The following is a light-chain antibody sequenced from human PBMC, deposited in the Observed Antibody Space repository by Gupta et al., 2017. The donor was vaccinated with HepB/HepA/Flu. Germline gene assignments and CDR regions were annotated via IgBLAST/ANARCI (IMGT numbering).Light chain of an antibody. Sequence: SYELTQPPSVSVSPGQTARITCSGDALPKKYAYWYKQKPGQAPVLVIYKDNERPSGIPERFSGSSSGTIVTLTISGVHAEDEADYYCQSGDSSGTHQVFGGGTKLTVL. CDR2: KDN. CDR3: QSGDSSGTHQV. V-gene: IGLV3-25*03. J-gene: IGLJ3*02. CDR1: ALPKKY.